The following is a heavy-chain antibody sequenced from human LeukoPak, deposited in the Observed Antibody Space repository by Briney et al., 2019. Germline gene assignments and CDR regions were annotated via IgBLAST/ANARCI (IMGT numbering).Heavy chain of an antibody. Sequence: LKLYCKGSGCRFVDYWIGWVRQMPGKGPELMGLISHHDSDTKYSPSFQGQVTISVDTSISNAYVQWSSLKASDIVMYYCARYGLRGCTSTNCYTSYYYYGMDVWGQGTTVIVS. D-gene: IGHD2-2*02. J-gene: IGHJ6*02. CDR2: ISHHDSDT. CDR1: GCRFVDYW. CDR3: ARYGLRGCTSTNCYTSYYYYGMDV. V-gene: IGHV5-51*01.